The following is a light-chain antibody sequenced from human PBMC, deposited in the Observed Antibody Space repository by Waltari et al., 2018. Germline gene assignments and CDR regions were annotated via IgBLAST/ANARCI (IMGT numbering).Light chain of an antibody. V-gene: IGLV2-14*01. J-gene: IGLJ3*02. CDR3: CSYTSSSTWV. Sequence: QSALTQSASMSGSPGQPITITCTGTGSDIRGYNFVSWYQQYPGKAPKLIIFDVTKRPSGVSNRFSGSKSGNTASLTISGLQTEDEADYYCCSYTSSSTWVFGGGTKLTVL. CDR2: DVT. CDR1: GSDIRGYNF.